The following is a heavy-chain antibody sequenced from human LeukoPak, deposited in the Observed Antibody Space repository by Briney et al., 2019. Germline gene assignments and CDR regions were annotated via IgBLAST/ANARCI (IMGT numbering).Heavy chain of an antibody. CDR1: GFTFSDSD. Sequence: GGSLRLSCAASGFTFSDSDIHWVRQASGKGLEWVGRITTKRSSYATAYTASVKGRFTISRHDSENTAYLQMNSLKTEDTALYYCTTYRSGHYWGQGTLVTVSS. D-gene: IGHD6-19*01. CDR2: ITTKRSSYAT. J-gene: IGHJ4*02. CDR3: TTYRSGHY. V-gene: IGHV3-73*01.